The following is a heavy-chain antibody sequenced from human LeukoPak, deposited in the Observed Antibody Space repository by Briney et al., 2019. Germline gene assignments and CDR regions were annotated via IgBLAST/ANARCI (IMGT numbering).Heavy chain of an antibody. Sequence: PSETLSLTCAVYGGSFSGYYWSWIRQPPGKGLEWIGEINHSGSTNYNPSLKSRVTISVDTSKNQFSLKLSSVTAADTAVYYCARPRTQYYYDSSGYVDYWGQGTLVTVSS. V-gene: IGHV4-34*01. CDR2: INHSGST. D-gene: IGHD3-22*01. CDR3: ARPRTQYYYDSSGYVDY. CDR1: GGSFSGYY. J-gene: IGHJ4*02.